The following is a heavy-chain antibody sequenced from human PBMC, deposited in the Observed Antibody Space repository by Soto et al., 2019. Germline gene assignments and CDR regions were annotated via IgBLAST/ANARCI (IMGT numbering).Heavy chain of an antibody. CDR1: GGSISSSSYY. J-gene: IGHJ5*02. CDR2: IYYSGST. D-gene: IGHD5-18*01. Sequence: KTSETLSLTCTVSGGSISSSSYYWGWIRQPPGKGLEWIGSIYYSGSTYYNPSLKSRVTISVDTSKNQFSLKLSSVTAADTAVYYCARLIQLDGYHWFDPWGQGTLVTSPQ. CDR3: ARLIQLDGYHWFDP. V-gene: IGHV4-39*01.